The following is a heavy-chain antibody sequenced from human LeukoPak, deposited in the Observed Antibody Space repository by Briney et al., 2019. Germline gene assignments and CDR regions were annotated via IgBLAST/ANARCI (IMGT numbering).Heavy chain of an antibody. V-gene: IGHV1-69*01. J-gene: IGHJ4*02. Sequence: ASVTVSCTASGGTLTIYAISWVRQAPGQGLEWMGGIIPIFGTANYAQKFQGRVTITADESTSTAYMELSSLRSEDTAVYYCAREDVHYYDSSGYPPGFFDYWGQGTLVTVSS. CDR3: AREDVHYYDSSGYPPGFFDY. CDR2: IIPIFGTA. CDR1: GGTLTIYA. D-gene: IGHD3-22*01.